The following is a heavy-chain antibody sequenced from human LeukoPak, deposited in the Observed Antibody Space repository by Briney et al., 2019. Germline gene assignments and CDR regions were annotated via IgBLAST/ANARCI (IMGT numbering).Heavy chain of an antibody. J-gene: IGHJ3*01. V-gene: IGHV3-7*01. CDR3: ARDISLAAVAATGNDAFDV. Sequence: GGSLRLSCAASEFAFNTYWMSWVRQAPGPGLEGVANIKGDGSENYYVVSVKGQFTRSRDNTKKSLYLQMNSLRVEDTAVYYCARDISLAAVAATGNDAFDVWGQGTMVTVSS. CDR2: IKGDGSEN. D-gene: IGHD6-13*01. CDR1: EFAFNTYW.